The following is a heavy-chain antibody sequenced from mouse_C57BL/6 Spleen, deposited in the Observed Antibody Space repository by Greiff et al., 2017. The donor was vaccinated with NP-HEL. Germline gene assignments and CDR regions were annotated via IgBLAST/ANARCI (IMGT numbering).Heavy chain of an antibody. J-gene: IGHJ4*01. V-gene: IGHV1-55*01. Sequence: QVQLQQPGAELVKPGASVKMSCKASGYTFTSYWITWVKQRPGQGLEWIGDIYPGSGSTNYNEKFKSKATLTVDTSSSTAYMQLSSLTSEDSAVYYCARLYYDYDDRYYAMDYWGQGTSVTVSS. CDR2: IYPGSGST. D-gene: IGHD2-4*01. CDR1: GYTFTSYW. CDR3: ARLYYDYDDRYYAMDY.